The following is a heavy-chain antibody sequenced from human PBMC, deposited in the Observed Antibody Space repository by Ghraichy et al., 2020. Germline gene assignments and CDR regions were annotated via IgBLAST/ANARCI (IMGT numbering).Heavy chain of an antibody. D-gene: IGHD4-11*01. CDR3: ARDSYSNIPSLGYYYYYGMDV. Sequence: ASVKVSCKASGYTFTGYYMHWVRQAPGQGLEWMGWINPNSGGTNYAQKFQGRVTMTRDTSISTAYMELSRLRSDDTAVYYCARDSYSNIPSLGYYYYYGMDVWGQGTTVTVSS. CDR2: INPNSGGT. CDR1: GYTFTGYY. V-gene: IGHV1-2*02. J-gene: IGHJ6*02.